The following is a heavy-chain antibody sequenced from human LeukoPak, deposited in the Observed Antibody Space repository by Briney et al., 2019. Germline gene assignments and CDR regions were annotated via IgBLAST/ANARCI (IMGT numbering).Heavy chain of an antibody. V-gene: IGHV1-24*01. CDR2: FDPEDGET. Sequence: ASVKVSCKVSGYTLTELSMHWVRQAPGKGLESMGGFDPEDGETIYAQKFQGRVTMTEDTSTDTAYMELSSLRSEDTAVYYCATGHDSSGYYCLDYWGQGTLVTVSS. CDR3: ATGHDSSGYYCLDY. CDR1: GYTLTELS. J-gene: IGHJ4*02. D-gene: IGHD3-22*01.